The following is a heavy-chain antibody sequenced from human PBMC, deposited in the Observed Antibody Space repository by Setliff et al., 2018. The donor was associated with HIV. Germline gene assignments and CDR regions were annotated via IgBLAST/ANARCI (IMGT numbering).Heavy chain of an antibody. J-gene: IGHJ5*02. Sequence: SETLSLTCTVSGASISSYYWSWIRQSPGKRLEWIGYIHYSGSTNYNPSLNSRVSILIDTSKNQFSLKLTSVTAADTAVYYCVGGGYSSPNWFDPWGQGTLVTVSS. V-gene: IGHV4-59*01. D-gene: IGHD6-13*01. CDR1: GASISSYY. CDR3: VGGGYSSPNWFDP. CDR2: IHYSGST.